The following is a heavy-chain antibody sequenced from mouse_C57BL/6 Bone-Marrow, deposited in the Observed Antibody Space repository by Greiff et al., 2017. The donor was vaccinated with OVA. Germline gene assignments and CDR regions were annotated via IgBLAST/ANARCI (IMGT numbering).Heavy chain of an antibody. D-gene: IGHD1-1*01. V-gene: IGHV1-39*01. CDR3: AGGITTVVDAYYFDY. Sequence: EVQLQQSGPELVKPGASVKISCKASGYSFTDSNMNWVKQSNGKSLEWIGVINPNYGTTSYNQKFKGKATLTVDQSSSTAYMQLNSLTSEDSAVYYCAGGITTVVDAYYFDYWGQGTTLTVSS. CDR2: INPNYGTT. J-gene: IGHJ2*01. CDR1: GYSFTDSN.